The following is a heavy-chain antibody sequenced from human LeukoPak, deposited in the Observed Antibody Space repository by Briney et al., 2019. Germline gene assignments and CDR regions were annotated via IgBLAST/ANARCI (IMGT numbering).Heavy chain of an antibody. D-gene: IGHD5-24*01. CDR1: GYTFTSYY. CDR2: INPNSGGT. J-gene: IGHJ4*02. Sequence: ASVKVSCKASGYTFTSYYMHWVRQAPGQGLEWMGWINPNSGGTNYAQKFQGWVTMTRDTSISTAYMELSRLRSDDTAVHYCARSRWLQLIDYWGQGTLVTVSS. V-gene: IGHV1-2*04. CDR3: ARSRWLQLIDY.